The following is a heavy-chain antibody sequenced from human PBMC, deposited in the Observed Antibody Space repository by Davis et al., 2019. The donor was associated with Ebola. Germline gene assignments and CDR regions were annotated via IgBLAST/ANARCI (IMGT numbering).Heavy chain of an antibody. Sequence: GESLKISCAASEFTFNKYAMHWVRQAPGKGLEWVAIISYDGSTEYYADSVRGRFTISRDNSRNTLYLQLNSLRPEDTALYYCVKDRLIYSSSAGFDFWGQGTLVTVSS. J-gene: IGHJ4*02. CDR2: ISYDGSTE. CDR1: EFTFNKYA. CDR3: VKDRLIYSSSAGFDF. V-gene: IGHV3-30-3*02. D-gene: IGHD5-12*01.